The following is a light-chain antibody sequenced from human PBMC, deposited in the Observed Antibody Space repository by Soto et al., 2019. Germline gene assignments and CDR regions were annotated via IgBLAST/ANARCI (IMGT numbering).Light chain of an antibody. V-gene: IGKV3-15*01. J-gene: IGKJ2*01. CDR2: GAS. Sequence: EIVMTQPPATLSVSPGETATLSCRASQSVSSNLAWYQQKPGQAPRLLIYGASTRATGIPARFSGSGSGTEFTLTISSLQSEDFAVYYCQQYNNWLPYTFGQGTKLEIK. CDR3: QQYNNWLPYT. CDR1: QSVSSN.